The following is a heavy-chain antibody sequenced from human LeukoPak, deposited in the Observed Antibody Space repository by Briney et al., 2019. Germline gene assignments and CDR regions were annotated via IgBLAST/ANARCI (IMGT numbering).Heavy chain of an antibody. CDR1: GFTFSGYG. CDR2: IRYDGSNE. CDR3: AKDSGYDFWSGYGSWFDP. J-gene: IGHJ5*02. V-gene: IGHV3-30*02. Sequence: PGGSLRLSCAASGFTFSGYGMHWVRQAPGKGLEWVAFIRYDGSNEYYADSVKGRFTISRDNSKNTLYLQMNSLRAEDTAVYYCAKDSGYDFWSGYGSWFDPWGQGTLVTVSS. D-gene: IGHD3-3*01.